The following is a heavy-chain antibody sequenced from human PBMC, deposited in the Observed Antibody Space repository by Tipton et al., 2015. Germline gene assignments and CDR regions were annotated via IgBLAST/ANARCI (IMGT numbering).Heavy chain of an antibody. V-gene: IGHV4-59*04. Sequence: TLSLTCTVSGGSMSDYYWGWIRQPPGKGLEWIGSIYYTGTTHYNPSLKGRLTISLDTTKNHFSLRLNSVTAADTAVYYCARTYSYDSGTDYEGDWFDPWGQGTLVTVSS. CDR2: IYYTGTT. CDR1: GGSMSDYY. D-gene: IGHD3-10*01. CDR3: ARTYSYDSGTDYEGDWFDP. J-gene: IGHJ5*02.